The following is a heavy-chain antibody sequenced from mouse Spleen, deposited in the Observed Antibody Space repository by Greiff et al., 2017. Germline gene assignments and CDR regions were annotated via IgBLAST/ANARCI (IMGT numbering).Heavy chain of an antibody. D-gene: IGHD1-1*01. CDR2: ISSGGSYT. Sequence: EVMLVESGGGLVKPGGSLKLSCAASGFTFSSYAMSWVRQTPEKRLEWVATISSGGSYTYYPDSVKGRFTISRDNAKNTLFLQMTSLRSEDTAMYYCARSDGSKSWFAYWGQGTLVTVSA. J-gene: IGHJ3*01. CDR3: ARSDGSKSWFAY. CDR1: GFTFSSYA. V-gene: IGHV5-9-1*01.